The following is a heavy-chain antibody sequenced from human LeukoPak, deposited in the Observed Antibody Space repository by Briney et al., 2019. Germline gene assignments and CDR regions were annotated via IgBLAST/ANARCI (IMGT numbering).Heavy chain of an antibody. CDR2: INPNSGGT. D-gene: IGHD3-10*01. CDR3: ARDWGLWFGELPPRYYYYMDV. CDR1: GYTFTGYY. J-gene: IGHJ6*03. V-gene: IGHV1-2*02. Sequence: GASVKVSCKASGYTFTGYYMHWVRQAPGQGLEWMGWINPNSGGTNYAQKLQGRVTMTTDTSTSTACMELRSLRSDDTAVYYCARDWGLWFGELPPRYYYYMDVWGKGTTVTISS.